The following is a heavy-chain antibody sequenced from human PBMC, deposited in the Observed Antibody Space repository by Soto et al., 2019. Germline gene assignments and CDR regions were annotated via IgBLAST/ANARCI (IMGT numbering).Heavy chain of an antibody. J-gene: IGHJ6*02. CDR3: ENNHSGSSHQLGQIYYFAMAA. CDR2: SSGSGGST. CDR1: GFTFSSYA. Sequence: GSLRLSCAASGFTFSSYAMSWVRQAPGKGLEWVSASSGSGGSTYYADSVKGRFAISRDNSKNTLYLQMNSLRAEDTAVYYCENNHSGSSHQLGQIYYFAMAAWG. D-gene: IGHD6-6*01. V-gene: IGHV3-23*01.